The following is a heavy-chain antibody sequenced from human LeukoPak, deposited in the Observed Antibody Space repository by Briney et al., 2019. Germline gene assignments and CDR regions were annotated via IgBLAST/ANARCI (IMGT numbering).Heavy chain of an antibody. D-gene: IGHD2-2*01. J-gene: IGHJ4*02. CDR2: INYSGST. CDR3: ARHSQYQLLYFDY. V-gene: IGHV4-59*08. Sequence: SETLSLTCTVSGGSISSYYWSWIRQPPGKGLEWIGYINYSGSTNYNPSLKSRVTISVDTSKNQFSLKLSSVTAADTAVYYCARHSQYQLLYFDYWGQGALVTVSS. CDR1: GGSISSYY.